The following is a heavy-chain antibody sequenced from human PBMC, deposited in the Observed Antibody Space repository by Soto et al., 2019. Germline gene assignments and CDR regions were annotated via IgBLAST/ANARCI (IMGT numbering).Heavy chain of an antibody. Sequence: QVQLVESGGGLVKPGGSLRLSCAASGFTFSDYYMSWIRQAPGKGLEWVSYISSSSSYTNYADSVKGRFTISRDNAKNSLYLLMNSLRAEDTAVYYCAREIVGATRADYWGQGTLVTVSS. CDR2: ISSSSSYT. D-gene: IGHD1-26*01. J-gene: IGHJ4*02. V-gene: IGHV3-11*05. CDR1: GFTFSDYY. CDR3: AREIVGATRADY.